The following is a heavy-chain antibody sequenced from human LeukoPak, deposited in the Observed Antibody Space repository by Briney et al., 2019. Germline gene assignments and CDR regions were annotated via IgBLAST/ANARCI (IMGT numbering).Heavy chain of an antibody. D-gene: IGHD3-22*01. CDR2: ITGSGGTT. V-gene: IGHV3-23*01. J-gene: IGHJ4*02. Sequence: GGSLRLSCAASGFTFSSYAMSWVRQAPGKGLEWVSGITGSGGTTHHADSVKGRFTISRDNSKNTLFLQMDSLRVEDTALYYCARAYGSSGYYQLPIDYWGQGTLVTVSS. CDR1: GFTFSSYA. CDR3: ARAYGSSGYYQLPIDY.